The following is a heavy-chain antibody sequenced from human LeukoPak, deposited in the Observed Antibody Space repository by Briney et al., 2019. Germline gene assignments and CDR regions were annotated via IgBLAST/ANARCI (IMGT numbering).Heavy chain of an antibody. V-gene: IGHV3-23*01. Sequence: GGSLRLSCAASGFTFSSYAMSWVRQAPGKGLEWVSAISGSGGSTYYADSVKGRFTISRDNSKNTLYLQMNSLRAEDTAVYYCAKGIAAPYYYYMDVWGKGTTVTVSS. CDR2: ISGSGGST. J-gene: IGHJ6*03. CDR3: AKGIAAPYYYYMDV. CDR1: GFTFSSYA. D-gene: IGHD6-6*01.